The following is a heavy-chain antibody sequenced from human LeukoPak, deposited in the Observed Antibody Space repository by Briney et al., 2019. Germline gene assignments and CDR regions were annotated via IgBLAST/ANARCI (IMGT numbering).Heavy chain of an antibody. J-gene: IGHJ6*02. CDR1: GGSISSGGYY. CDR3: ARDYGYGMDV. V-gene: IGHV4-31*03. CDR2: VYYSGST. Sequence: SETLSLTCTVSGGSISSGGYYWSWIRQHPGKGLEWIGYVYYSGSTYYNPSLKSRVTISVDTSKNQFSLKLSSVTAADTAVYYCARDYGYGMDVWGQGTTVTVSS. D-gene: IGHD3-16*01.